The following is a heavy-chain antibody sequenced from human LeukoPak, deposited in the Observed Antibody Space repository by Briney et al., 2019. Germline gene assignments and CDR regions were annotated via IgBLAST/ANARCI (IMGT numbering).Heavy chain of an antibody. D-gene: IGHD5-18*01. J-gene: IGHJ4*02. Sequence: ASVKVSCKATGGTFSSYAISWVRQAPGQGLEWMGGIIPIFGTANYAQKFQGRVTITADESTSTAYMELSSLRSEDTAVYYCARTAGYSYGYGFYYWGQGTLVTVSS. CDR3: ARTAGYSYGYGFYY. V-gene: IGHV1-69*13. CDR2: IIPIFGTA. CDR1: GGTFSSYA.